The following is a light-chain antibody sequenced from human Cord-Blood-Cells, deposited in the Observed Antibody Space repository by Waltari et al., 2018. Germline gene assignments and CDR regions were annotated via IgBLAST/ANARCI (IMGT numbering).Light chain of an antibody. Sequence: QSVLTQPASVSGSPGQSITISCTGTSSDVGRYNYLSWYQQPPGKAPKLMIYEVSNRPSGVSNRFSGSKSGNTASLTISGLQAEDEADYYCSSYTSSSTYVFGTGTKVTVL. CDR2: EVS. V-gene: IGLV2-14*01. CDR3: SSYTSSSTYV. J-gene: IGLJ1*01. CDR1: SSDVGRYNY.